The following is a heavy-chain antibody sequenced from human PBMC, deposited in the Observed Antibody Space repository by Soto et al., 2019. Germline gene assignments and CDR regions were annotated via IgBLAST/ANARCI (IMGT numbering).Heavy chain of an antibody. J-gene: IGHJ4*02. Sequence: GGSLRLSCLASGFTFNTHAMGWVRQAPGKGLEWVSGISGSGGSTYYADSVKGRFTISRDNSKNTLYLQMNSLRAEDTAVYYCAKKVTPGYFDYWGQGTLVTVSS. CDR2: ISGSGGST. V-gene: IGHV3-23*01. CDR1: GFTFNTHA. D-gene: IGHD4-4*01. CDR3: AKKVTPGYFDY.